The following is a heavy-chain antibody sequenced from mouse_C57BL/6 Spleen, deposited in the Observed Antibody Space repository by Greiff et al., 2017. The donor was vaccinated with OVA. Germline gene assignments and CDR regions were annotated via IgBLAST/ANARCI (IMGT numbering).Heavy chain of an antibody. V-gene: IGHV1-22*01. CDR1: GYTFTDYH. D-gene: IGHD1-1*01. CDR3: ARRWDYGSSPAWFAY. J-gene: IGHJ3*01. CDR2: INPNNGGT. Sequence: VQLQQSGPELVKPGASVKMSCKASGYTFTDYHMHWVKQSHGTSLEWIGYINPNNGGTSYNQKFKGKATLTVNKSSSTAYMELRSLTSEDSAVYYCARRWDYGSSPAWFAYWGQGTLVTVSA.